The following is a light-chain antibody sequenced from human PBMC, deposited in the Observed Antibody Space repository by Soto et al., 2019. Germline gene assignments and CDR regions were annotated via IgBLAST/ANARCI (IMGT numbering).Light chain of an antibody. CDR1: QSVSSY. Sequence: ESVLTQSPATLSLSPGASAPLSGTASQSVSSYLAWYQQKPGQAPGILIYDASNRATGIPARFSGSGSGTDFTLNISTIQPEDFAVYYCKQRSNWKITFGQGTKLDIK. V-gene: IGKV3-11*01. CDR3: KQRSNWKIT. J-gene: IGKJ5*01. CDR2: DAS.